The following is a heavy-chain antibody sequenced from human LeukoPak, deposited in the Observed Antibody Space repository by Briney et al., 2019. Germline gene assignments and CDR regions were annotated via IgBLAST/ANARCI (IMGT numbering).Heavy chain of an antibody. CDR2: VSGSGGST. D-gene: IGHD2-15*01. CDR3: AKGSGGSCYSASDS. V-gene: IGHV3-23*01. J-gene: IGHJ5*01. CDR1: GFTFSSYA. Sequence: HTGGSLRLSCAASGFTFSSYAMAWVRQAPGKGLEWVSAVSGSGGSTYYADSVKGRFTISRDTSKNTLYLQMNSLRPEDTAVYFCAKGSGGSCYSASDSWRQGTLVTVSS.